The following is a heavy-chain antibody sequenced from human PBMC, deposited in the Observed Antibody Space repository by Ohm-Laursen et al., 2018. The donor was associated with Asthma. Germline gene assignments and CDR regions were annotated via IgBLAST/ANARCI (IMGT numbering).Heavy chain of an antibody. D-gene: IGHD2-8*01. J-gene: IGHJ4*02. V-gene: IGHV3-23*01. CDR1: GFTFSSYA. CDR2: ISGSGGST. Sequence: SLRLSCAASGFTFSSYAMSWVRQAPGKGLEWVSAISGSGGSTYYADSVKGRFTISRDNSKNTLYLQMNSLRAEDTAVYYCARDSLDVDIVLMVHWGQGTLVTVSS. CDR3: ARDSLDVDIVLMVH.